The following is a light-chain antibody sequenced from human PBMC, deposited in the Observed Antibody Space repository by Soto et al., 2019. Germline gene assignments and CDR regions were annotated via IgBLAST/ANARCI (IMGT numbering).Light chain of an antibody. V-gene: IGKV3-20*01. J-gene: IGKJ1*01. CDR2: TTS. CDR1: QSVGTY. CDR3: QHYRSSPWT. Sequence: DIVLTQSPGTLPLSPGERATLSCRASQSVGTYLAWYRQKPGQAPRLLIYTTSNRATDIPDRFSGSGSGTDFTLTISRLEPEDFAVYYCQHYRSSPWTFGQGTKVEIK.